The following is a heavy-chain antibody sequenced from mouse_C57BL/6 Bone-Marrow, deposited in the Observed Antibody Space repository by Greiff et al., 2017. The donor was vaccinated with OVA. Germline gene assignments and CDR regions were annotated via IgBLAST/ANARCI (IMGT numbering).Heavy chain of an antibody. D-gene: IGHD4-1*01. J-gene: IGHJ1*03. V-gene: IGHV1-64*01. CDR2: IHPNSGST. CDR1: GYTFTSYW. Sequence: QVHVKQPGAELVKPGASVKLSCKASGYTFTSYWMHWVKQRPGQGLEWIGMIHPNSGSTNYNEKFKSKATLTVDKSSSTAYMQLSSLTSEDSAVYDCGREEQTGTGYWYFDVWGTGTTVTVSS. CDR3: GREEQTGTGYWYFDV.